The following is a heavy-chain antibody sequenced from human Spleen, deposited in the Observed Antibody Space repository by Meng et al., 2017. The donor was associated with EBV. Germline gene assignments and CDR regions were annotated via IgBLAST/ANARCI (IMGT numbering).Heavy chain of an antibody. CDR2: VHYTGST. CDR1: CASISSFYH. CDR3: ARPFPSWQSPRLDPFGA. Sequence: LQLRVLRPGRLTPSGPLPLTCTVSCASISSFYHWGWLRQPPGRGLKWIGSVHYTGSTYYSPSLKSRVTVSVNTSKNQFSLRLTSVTAADTAVYYCARPFPSWQSPRLDPFGAWGQGTLVTVSS. V-gene: IGHV4-39*01. J-gene: IGHJ5*02. D-gene: IGHD6-19*01.